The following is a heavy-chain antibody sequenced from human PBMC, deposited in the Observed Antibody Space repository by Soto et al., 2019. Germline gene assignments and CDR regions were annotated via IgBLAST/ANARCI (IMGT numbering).Heavy chain of an antibody. D-gene: IGHD3-3*01. Sequence: QINLIESGPTLVNPTQTLTLTCTFSGFSLSTSGAAVGWVRQPPGRALEWLALIYWDGDKRYNASLGNRLTITKDMSMNQVVLTLTNVDPADTATYYCAHRATMTIFGLIIDNGIWFDPWGQGTRVIVSS. V-gene: IGHV2-5*02. CDR2: IYWDGDK. CDR3: AHRATMTIFGLIIDNGIWFDP. CDR1: GFSLSTSGAA. J-gene: IGHJ5*02.